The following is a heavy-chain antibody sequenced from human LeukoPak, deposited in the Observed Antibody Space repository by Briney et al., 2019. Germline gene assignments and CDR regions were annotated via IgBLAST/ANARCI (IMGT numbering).Heavy chain of an antibody. CDR2: IKSKTDGRAT. D-gene: IGHD6-13*01. CDR3: TTDGYDVGF. CDR1: GFTFSNAW. V-gene: IGHV3-15*01. Sequence: GGSLRLSCAASGFTFSNAWMSWVCQTPGKGLEWLGRIKSKTDGRATDYAAPVKGRFTISRDDSKNTLYLQMNSLKTEDTAVYYCTTDGYDVGFWGQGTLVTVSS. J-gene: IGHJ4*02.